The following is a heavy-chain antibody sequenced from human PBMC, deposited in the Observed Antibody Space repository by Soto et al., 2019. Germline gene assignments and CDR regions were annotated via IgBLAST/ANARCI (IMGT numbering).Heavy chain of an antibody. CDR2: INHSGST. V-gene: IGHV4-34*01. D-gene: IGHD3-10*01. CDR3: ARCMVRGVIRCAFDI. Sequence: SETLSLSCAVYGGSFSGYYWNWIRQPPGKGLEWIGQINHSGSTNYNPSLKSRVTISVDTSKNQFSVKLSSVTAADTAVYYCARCMVRGVIRCAFDIWGQGTMVTVSS. J-gene: IGHJ3*02. CDR1: GGSFSGYY.